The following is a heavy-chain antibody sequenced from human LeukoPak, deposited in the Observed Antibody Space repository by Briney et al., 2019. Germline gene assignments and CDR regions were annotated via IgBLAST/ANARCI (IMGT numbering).Heavy chain of an antibody. CDR1: GFTFSSYA. CDR2: IRGSGGST. CDR3: AKDIAADGASYFDY. Sequence: GGPLRLSCAASGFTFSSYAMTWVRQAPGRGLEWVSSIRGSGGSTYYADSVKGRFTISRDNSKNTLHLQMNSLRAEDTAVYYCAKDIAADGASYFDYWGQGTLVTVSS. V-gene: IGHV3-23*01. J-gene: IGHJ4*02. D-gene: IGHD6-13*01.